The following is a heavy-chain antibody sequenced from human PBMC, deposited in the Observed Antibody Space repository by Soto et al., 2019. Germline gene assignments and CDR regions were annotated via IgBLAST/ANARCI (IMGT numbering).Heavy chain of an antibody. J-gene: IGHJ4*02. CDR3: ARSLDY. CDR1: GFSFSTYW. V-gene: IGHV3-7*03. CDR2: INQDGSEK. Sequence: ELHLVESGGRFVQPGGSLRLSCTTSGFSFSTYWMDWVRQAPGKGLEWVANINQDGSEKYYVDSVKGRFTISRDNARNSLYLQMNSLRAEDTAVYYCARSLDYWGQGTLVTAST.